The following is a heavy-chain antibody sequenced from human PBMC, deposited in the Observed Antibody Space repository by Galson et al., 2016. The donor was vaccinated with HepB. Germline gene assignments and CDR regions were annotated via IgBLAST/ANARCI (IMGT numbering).Heavy chain of an antibody. J-gene: IGHJ6*02. V-gene: IGHV1-18*01. CDR2: ISGYDGNT. CDR3: ARVKEGSCSGGSCYTSSSYYPYYTMDV. D-gene: IGHD2-15*01. Sequence: SVKVSCKASGYTFNSYGITWVRQAPGQGLEWMGWISGYDGNTKYPQKFQGRVTMTTDTSTSTAYMAVRSLRSDDTAVYYCARVKEGSCSGGSCYTSSSYYPYYTMDVWGQGTTVTVSS. CDR1: GYTFNSYG.